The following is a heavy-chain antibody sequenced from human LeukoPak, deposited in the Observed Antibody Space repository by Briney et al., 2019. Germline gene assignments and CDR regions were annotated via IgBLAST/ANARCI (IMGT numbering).Heavy chain of an antibody. J-gene: IGHJ6*02. CDR3: ARAILRFSFYGMDV. Sequence: PSETLSLTCTVSGGSISIYYWSWIRQPPGKGLEWIGYIYYSGITNYNPSLKIRVTISVATSKTQFYLKLSSVTAADTAVYYCARAILRFSFYGMDVWGQGTTVTVSS. CDR1: GGSISIYY. D-gene: IGHD3-3*01. V-gene: IGHV4-59*01. CDR2: IYYSGIT.